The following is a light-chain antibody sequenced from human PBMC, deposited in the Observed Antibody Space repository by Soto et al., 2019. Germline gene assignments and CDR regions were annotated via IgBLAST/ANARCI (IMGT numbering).Light chain of an antibody. J-gene: IGKJ1*01. V-gene: IGKV1-39*01. CDR3: QQSYNAPWT. CDR2: AAS. CDR1: QNINNY. Sequence: DIQMTQSPSSLTASVGDRVTITCRASQNINNYLNWYQQRPGKAPKLLIYAASNLQGGVPSKFSGSGSGAYFTLTVNSLQPEDFATYFCQQSYNAPWTLGQGTKVDMK.